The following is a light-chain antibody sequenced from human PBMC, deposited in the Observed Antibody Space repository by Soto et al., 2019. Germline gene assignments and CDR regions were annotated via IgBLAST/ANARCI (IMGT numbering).Light chain of an antibody. J-gene: IGLJ1*01. V-gene: IGLV2-14*01. CDR1: SSDVGGYGY. CDR2: EVS. CDR3: SSYTSGSTYV. Sequence: SVLTQPASVSGSPGQSITISCTGTSSDVGGYGYVSWYQQHPGKAPKLMIYEVSNRPSGVSNRFSGSKSGNTASLTISGLQAEDEADYYCSSYTSGSTYVFGTGTKVTVL.